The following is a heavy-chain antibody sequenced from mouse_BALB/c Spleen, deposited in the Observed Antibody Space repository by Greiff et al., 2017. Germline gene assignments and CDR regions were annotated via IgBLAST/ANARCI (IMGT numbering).Heavy chain of an antibody. V-gene: IGHV1-69*02. D-gene: IGHD1-1*01. CDR1: GYTFTSYW. Sequence: QVQLQQPWAELVKPGAPVKLSCKASGYTFTSYWMNWVKQRPGRGLEWIGRIEPSDSETHYNQKFKDKATLTVDKSSSTAYIQLSSLTSEDSAVYYCARGGLRHAMDYWGQGTSVTVSS. CDR2: IEPSDSET. J-gene: IGHJ4*01. CDR3: ARGGLRHAMDY.